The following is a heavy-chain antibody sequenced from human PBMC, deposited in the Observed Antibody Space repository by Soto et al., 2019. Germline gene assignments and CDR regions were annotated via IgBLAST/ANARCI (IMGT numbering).Heavy chain of an antibody. CDR1: GYTFTSYD. CDR2: MNPNSGNT. Sequence: QVQLVQSGAEVKKPGASVKVSCKASGYTFTSYDITWVRQATGQGLEWRGWMNPNSGNTGYAQKFQGIVTMTWSTSISTAYMELSSLRSEDTAVYYGARYVGSSWDFYDWGQGTLVTVSS. CDR3: ARYVGSSWDFYD. V-gene: IGHV1-8*01. J-gene: IGHJ4*02. D-gene: IGHD6-13*01.